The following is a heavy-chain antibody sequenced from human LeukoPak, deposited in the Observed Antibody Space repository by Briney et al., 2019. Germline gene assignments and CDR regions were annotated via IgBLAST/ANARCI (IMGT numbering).Heavy chain of an antibody. D-gene: IGHD2-15*01. J-gene: IGHJ4*02. Sequence: GGSLRLSCAVSGFTVSSNYMSWVRQAPGKGLEWVAYIKKTGSETYYVDSVKGRFTITRDNTRSSLFLQMYSLRAEDTAVYFCAREDGYCSGGNCYSYFDSWGQGTLVTVSS. CDR3: AREDGYCSGGNCYSYFDS. V-gene: IGHV3-7*01. CDR2: IKKTGSET. CDR1: GFTVSSNY.